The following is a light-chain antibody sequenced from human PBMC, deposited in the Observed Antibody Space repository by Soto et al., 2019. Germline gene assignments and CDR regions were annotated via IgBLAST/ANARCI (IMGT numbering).Light chain of an antibody. CDR3: QQRSNWPPIT. CDR1: QSISSY. Sequence: EIVLTQSPATLPLSPGERATLSCRASQSISSYLAWYQQKPGQATRLLIYHASNRATGIPARFSGSGSRTDFTLTISSLEPEDCAVYYCQQRSNWPPITFGQGTRLEIK. V-gene: IGKV3-11*01. CDR2: HAS. J-gene: IGKJ5*01.